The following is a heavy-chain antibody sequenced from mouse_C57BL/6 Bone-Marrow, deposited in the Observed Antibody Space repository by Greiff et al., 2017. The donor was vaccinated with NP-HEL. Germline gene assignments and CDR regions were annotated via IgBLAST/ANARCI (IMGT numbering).Heavy chain of an antibody. V-gene: IGHV7-1*01. Sequence: EVQLVESGGGLVQSGRSLRLSCATSGFTFSDFYMEWVRQAPGKGLEWIAASRNKANDYTTEYSASVKGRFIVSRDTSQSILYLQMSALRAEDTAIYYSARDYYGTKAMDYWGQGTSVTVSS. D-gene: IGHD1-1*01. CDR3: ARDYYGTKAMDY. J-gene: IGHJ4*01. CDR2: SRNKANDYTT. CDR1: GFTFSDFY.